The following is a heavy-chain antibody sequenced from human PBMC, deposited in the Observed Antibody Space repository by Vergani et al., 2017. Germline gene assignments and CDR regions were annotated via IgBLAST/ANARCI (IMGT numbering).Heavy chain of an antibody. V-gene: IGHV3-33*01. J-gene: IGHJ3*02. CDR2: IWYDGSNK. Sequence: QVQLVESGGGVVQPGRSLRLSCAASGFTFSNYGMHWVRQAPGKGLEWVAVIWYDGSNKYYVDSVKGRFTISRDNSKNTLYLQMNSLRAEDTAVYYCATGVIAARPDAFDIWGQGTMVTVSS. CDR3: ATGVIAARPDAFDI. CDR1: GFTFSNYG. D-gene: IGHD6-6*01.